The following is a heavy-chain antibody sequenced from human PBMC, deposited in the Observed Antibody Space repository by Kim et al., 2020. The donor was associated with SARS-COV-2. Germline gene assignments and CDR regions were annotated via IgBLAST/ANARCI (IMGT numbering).Heavy chain of an antibody. Sequence: SETLSLTCTVSGGSINSFTDYWGWIRQPPGKGLEWIGSFSYNGNTYYNPSLKSRVTISADASKNQFSLILSSVTAADTATYYCARRKLPGPTRPWCPGTLVTVPS. CDR2: FSYNGNT. D-gene: IGHD3-10*01. CDR3: ARRKLPGPTRP. J-gene: IGHJ4*02. V-gene: IGHV4-39*01. CDR1: GGSINSFTDY.